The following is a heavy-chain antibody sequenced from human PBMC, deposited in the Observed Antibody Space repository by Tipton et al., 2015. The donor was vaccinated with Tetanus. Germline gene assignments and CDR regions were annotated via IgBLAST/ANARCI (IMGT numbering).Heavy chain of an antibody. CDR1: GGSLRGGDHY. Sequence: LRLSCTVSGGSLRGGDHYWSWIRQPPGKGLEWLAYISDSGSTNSNYFLKSRITVSRDTSKNHFSLNLASVTAADTAVYFCARTPDYYYGMDVWGQGTTVTVSS. V-gene: IGHV4-61*03. J-gene: IGHJ6*02. CDR2: ISDSGST. CDR3: ARTPDYYYGMDV.